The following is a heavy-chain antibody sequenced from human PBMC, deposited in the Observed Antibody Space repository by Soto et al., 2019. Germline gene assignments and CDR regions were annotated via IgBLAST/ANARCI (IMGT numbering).Heavy chain of an antibody. D-gene: IGHD6-19*01. J-gene: IGHJ4*02. V-gene: IGHV4-30-2*01. CDR1: GGSISSGGYS. CDR2: IYHSGST. CDR3: ARAQWLALDY. Sequence: PSETLSLTCTVSGGSISSGGYSWSWIRQPPGKGREWIGYIYHSGSTYYNPSLKSRVTISLDRSKNHFSLKLSSVSAADTAVYYCARAQWLALDYWGQGTLVTVSS.